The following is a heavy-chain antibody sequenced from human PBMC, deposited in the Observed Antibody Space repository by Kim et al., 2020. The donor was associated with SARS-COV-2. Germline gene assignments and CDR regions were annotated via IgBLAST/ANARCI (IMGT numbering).Heavy chain of an antibody. D-gene: IGHD2-15*01. CDR1: GFTFSSYA. V-gene: IGHV3-23*01. Sequence: GGSLRLSCAASGFTFSSYAMSWVRQAPGKGLEWVSAISGSGGSTYYADSVKGRFTISRDNSKNTLYLQMNSLRAEDTAVYYCAKSAGGPQIYYYYYGVDAWGQGATVTVSS. J-gene: IGHJ6*02. CDR3: AKSAGGPQIYYYYYGVDA. CDR2: ISGSGGST.